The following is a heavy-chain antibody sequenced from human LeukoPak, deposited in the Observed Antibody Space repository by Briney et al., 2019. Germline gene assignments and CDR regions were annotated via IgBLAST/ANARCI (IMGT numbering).Heavy chain of an antibody. CDR2: ISSNGGST. J-gene: IGHJ4*02. V-gene: IGHV3-64*01. D-gene: IGHD3-10*01. CDR3: AREGRASMVRGVIPPTSAFDY. CDR1: GFTFSSCA. Sequence: PGGSLRLSCAASGFTFSSCAMHWVRQAPGKGLEYVSAISSNGGSTYYANSVKGRFTISRDNSKNTLYLQMGSLRAEDMAVYYCAREGRASMVRGVIPPTSAFDYWGQGTLVTVSS.